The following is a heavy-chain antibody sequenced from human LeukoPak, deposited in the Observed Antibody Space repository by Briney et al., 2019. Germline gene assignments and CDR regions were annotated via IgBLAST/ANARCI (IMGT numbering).Heavy chain of an antibody. Sequence: GSLRLSCAASGFTFRSYEMNWVRQAPGKGLEWVSYISSSGSTIYYADSVKGRFTISRDNAKNSLYLRMNSLRAEDTAVYYCAGGAMVRGVMFDYWGQGTLVTVSS. J-gene: IGHJ4*02. D-gene: IGHD3-10*01. CDR3: AGGAMVRGVMFDY. CDR1: GFTFRSYE. CDR2: ISSSGSTI. V-gene: IGHV3-48*03.